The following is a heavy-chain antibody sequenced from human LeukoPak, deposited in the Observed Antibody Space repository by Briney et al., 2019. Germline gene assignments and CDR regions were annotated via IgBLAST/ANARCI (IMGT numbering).Heavy chain of an antibody. Sequence: WASVKVSCKASGYTFTGYYMHWVRQAPGQGLEWMGWINPNSGGTNYAQKFQGRVTMTRDTSISTAYMELSRLRSDDTAVYYCARLYYDFWSGYHHRGYYYYMDVWGKGTTVTVSS. CDR3: ARLYYDFWSGYHHRGYYYYMDV. D-gene: IGHD3-3*01. J-gene: IGHJ6*03. CDR2: INPNSGGT. CDR1: GYTFTGYY. V-gene: IGHV1-2*02.